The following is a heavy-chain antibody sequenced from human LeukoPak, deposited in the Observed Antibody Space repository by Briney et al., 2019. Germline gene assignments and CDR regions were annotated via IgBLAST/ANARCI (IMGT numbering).Heavy chain of an antibody. CDR3: ARDGLKKLGFDY. D-gene: IGHD3-16*01. V-gene: IGHV4-34*01. Sequence: KPSETLSLTCAVYGGSFSGYYWSWIRQPPGKGLEWIGEINHSGSTNYNPSLKSRVTISVDTSKNQFSLKLSSVTAADTAVYYCARDGLKKLGFDYWGRGTLVTVSS. CDR2: INHSGST. CDR1: GGSFSGYY. J-gene: IGHJ4*02.